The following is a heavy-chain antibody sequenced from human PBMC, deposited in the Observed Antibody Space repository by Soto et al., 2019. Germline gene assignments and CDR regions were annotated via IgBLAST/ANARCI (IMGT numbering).Heavy chain of an antibody. CDR3: ARDCRADTVTNLCGMDV. V-gene: IGHV3-33*01. Sequence: GGSLRLSCAASGFTFSSYGMHWVRQAPGKGLEWVAVIWYDGSNKYYADSVKGRFTISRDNSKNTLYLQMNSLRAEDTAVYYCARDCRADTVTNLCGMDVWGQGTTVTVSS. CDR2: IWYDGSNK. D-gene: IGHD4-17*01. CDR1: GFTFSSYG. J-gene: IGHJ6*02.